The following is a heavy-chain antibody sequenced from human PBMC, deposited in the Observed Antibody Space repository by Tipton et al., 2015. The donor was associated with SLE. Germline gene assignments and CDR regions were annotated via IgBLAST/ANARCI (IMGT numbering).Heavy chain of an antibody. D-gene: IGHD4-17*01. CDR2: IYDSGTT. CDR3: VSHSDDYGDVLFC. V-gene: IGHV4-31*03. J-gene: IGHJ4*02. Sequence: TLSLTCTVSGASVSGVTYYWSWIRQHPGKGLEWIGYIYDSGTTYYNPYLKSRLTISVDTSKNQFSLHLTSVTAADTAVYYCVSHSDDYGDVLFCWGQGTLVTVSS. CDR1: GASVSGVTYY.